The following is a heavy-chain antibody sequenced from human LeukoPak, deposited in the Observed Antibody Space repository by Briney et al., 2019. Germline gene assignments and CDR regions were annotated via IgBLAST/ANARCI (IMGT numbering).Heavy chain of an antibody. CDR1: GYTFTGYY. CDR2: INPNSGGT. Sequence: ASVKVSCKASGYTFTGYYMHWVRQAPGQGLEWMGWINPNSGGTNYAQKFQGRVTMTRDTSISAAYMELSRLRSDDTAVYYCASPYYYGSGSYYSSWFDPWGKGTLVTVSS. J-gene: IGHJ5*02. CDR3: ASPYYYGSGSYYSSWFDP. D-gene: IGHD3-10*01. V-gene: IGHV1-2*02.